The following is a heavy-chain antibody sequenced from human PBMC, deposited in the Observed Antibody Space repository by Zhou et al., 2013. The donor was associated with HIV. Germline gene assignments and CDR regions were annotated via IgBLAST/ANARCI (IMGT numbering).Heavy chain of an antibody. V-gene: IGHV4-59*11. J-gene: IGHJ6*03. CDR3: AREVFGGYELGLRTTYFMDV. CDR1: SGSISSHY. CDR2: LLQWEH. D-gene: IGHD5-12*01. Sequence: QVQLQESGPGLVKPSETLSLTCTVSSGSISSHYWSWIRQPPREGTGVDWVYLLQWEHQLQPLPQESTHHINRHVQEPLLPELSSVTAADTAVYYCAREVFGGYELGLRTTYFMDV.